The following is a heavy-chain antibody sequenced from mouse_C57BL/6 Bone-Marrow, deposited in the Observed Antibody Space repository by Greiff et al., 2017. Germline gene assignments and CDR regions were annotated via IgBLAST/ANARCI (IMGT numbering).Heavy chain of an antibody. CDR3: ARSYDYDDYTMDY. CDR2: MHPNGGSP. Sequence: QVQLQQPGAELVKPGASVKLSCKASGYTFTNYWMHWVKPRPGQGLAWIGMMHPNGGSPDYNEQFKSEATLSVNKSSRTACMELSSLTSEDSAVYYCARSYDYDDYTMDYWGQGTSVTVSS. J-gene: IGHJ4*01. CDR1: GYTFTNYW. D-gene: IGHD2-4*01. V-gene: IGHV1-64*01.